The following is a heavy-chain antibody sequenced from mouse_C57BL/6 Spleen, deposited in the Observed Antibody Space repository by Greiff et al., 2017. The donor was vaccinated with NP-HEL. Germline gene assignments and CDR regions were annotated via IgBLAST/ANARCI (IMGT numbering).Heavy chain of an antibody. J-gene: IGHJ4*01. V-gene: IGHV5-4*01. D-gene: IGHD2-4*01. CDR3: ARDLLRLGYAMDY. CDR2: ISDGGSYT. CDR1: GFTFSSYA. Sequence: EVKLVESGGGLVKPGGSLKLSCAASGFTFSSYAMSWVRQTPEKRLEWVATISDGGSYTYYPDNVKGRFTISRDNAKNNLYLQMSHLKSEDTAMYYCARDLLRLGYAMDYWGQGTSVTVSS.